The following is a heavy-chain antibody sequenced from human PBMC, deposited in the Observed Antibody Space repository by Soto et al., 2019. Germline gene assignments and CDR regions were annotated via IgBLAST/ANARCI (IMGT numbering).Heavy chain of an antibody. CDR3: ARGDGHTYGTFFDY. D-gene: IGHD5-18*01. V-gene: IGHV3-30-3*01. J-gene: IGHJ4*02. Sequence: PVGSLRLSCAVSGSTISSYAMHWVRQAPGKGLEWVAFISYDGSNKYYADSVTGRFTISRDNSKNTVYLQMNSLRAEDTAVYYCARGDGHTYGTFFDYWGQGTLVTVSS. CDR1: GSTISSYA. CDR2: ISYDGSNK.